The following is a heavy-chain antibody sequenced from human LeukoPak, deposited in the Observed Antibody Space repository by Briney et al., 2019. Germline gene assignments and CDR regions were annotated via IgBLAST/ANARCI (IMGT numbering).Heavy chain of an antibody. D-gene: IGHD3-10*01. CDR2: ISSSSSYI. J-gene: IGHJ4*02. Sequence: GGSLRLSCAASGFTFSSYWMSWVRQAPGKGLEWVSSISSSSSYIYYADSVKGRFTISRDNAKNSLYLQMNSLRAEDTAVYYCARDIFLYGSGSYSWGQGTLVTVSS. V-gene: IGHV3-21*01. CDR1: GFTFSSYW. CDR3: ARDIFLYGSGSYS.